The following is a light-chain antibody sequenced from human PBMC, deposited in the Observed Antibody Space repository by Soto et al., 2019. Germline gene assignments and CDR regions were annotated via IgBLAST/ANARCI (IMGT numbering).Light chain of an antibody. Sequence: QAVVTQPPSVSGAPGQRVTISCTGSSSYIGAGYDVHWYQQLPGTAPKLLIYGNSNRPSGVPDRFSGSKSGTSASLAITGLQAEDEADYYCQSYDSSSVVFGGGTKLTVL. CDR2: GNS. CDR3: QSYDSSSVV. J-gene: IGLJ2*01. CDR1: SSYIGAGYD. V-gene: IGLV1-40*01.